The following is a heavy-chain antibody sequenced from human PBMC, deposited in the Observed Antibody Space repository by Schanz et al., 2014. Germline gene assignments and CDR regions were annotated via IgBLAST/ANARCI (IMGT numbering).Heavy chain of an antibody. CDR1: GYTFTSDS. D-gene: IGHD5-12*01. CDR2: INPSGGST. J-gene: IGHJ5*02. CDR3: ARGPLGTSP. Sequence: QVQLVQSGAEVKKPGASVKVSCKASGYTFTSDSMHWVRQAPGQGLEWMGMINPSGGSTTYAQKFQGRVTMTRDTSTSTVYMELSSLKSEDTAVYYCARGPLGTSPWGQGTLXTVSS. V-gene: IGHV1-46*01.